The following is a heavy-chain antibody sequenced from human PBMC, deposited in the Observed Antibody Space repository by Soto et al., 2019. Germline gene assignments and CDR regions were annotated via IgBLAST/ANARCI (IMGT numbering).Heavy chain of an antibody. V-gene: IGHV2-5*02. D-gene: IGHD3-10*01. CDR3: AHGSGSYYSYYFDY. Sequence: QITLKESGPPLVKPTQTLTLTCTFSGFSLSTSGVGVGWIRQPPGKALEWLALIYWDDDKRYSPSLKSRLTITKDTSKNQVVLTMTNMDPVDTATYYCAHGSGSYYSYYFDYWGQGTLVTVSS. J-gene: IGHJ4*02. CDR1: GFSLSTSGVG. CDR2: IYWDDDK.